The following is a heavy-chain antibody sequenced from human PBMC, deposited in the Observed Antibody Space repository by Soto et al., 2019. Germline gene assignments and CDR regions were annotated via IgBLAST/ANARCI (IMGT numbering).Heavy chain of an antibody. V-gene: IGHV1-18*01. CDR3: VMVDNYVTPTPQDV. Sequence: QVQLVQSGDEVKKPGASVKVSCKASGYIFVNYGIAWVRQAPGQGLEWMGWISPYTGNTHSATKVQGRLTMTTDTYTSTAYMDLGSLTSDYTAVYYCVMVDNYVTPTPQDVWGQGTTVTVSS. D-gene: IGHD3-16*01. CDR1: GYIFVNYG. CDR2: ISPYTGNT. J-gene: IGHJ6*02.